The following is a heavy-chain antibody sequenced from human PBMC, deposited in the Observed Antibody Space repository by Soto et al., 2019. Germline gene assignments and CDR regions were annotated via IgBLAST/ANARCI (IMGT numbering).Heavy chain of an antibody. Sequence: GGSLRLSCAASGFTFSSYAMHWVRQAPGKGLEWVAVISYDGSNKYYADSVKGRFTISRDNSKNTLYLQMNSLRAEDTAVYYCARQKDAFDIWGQGTMVTVSS. V-gene: IGHV3-30-3*01. CDR1: GFTFSSYA. CDR3: ARQKDAFDI. J-gene: IGHJ3*02. CDR2: ISYDGSNK.